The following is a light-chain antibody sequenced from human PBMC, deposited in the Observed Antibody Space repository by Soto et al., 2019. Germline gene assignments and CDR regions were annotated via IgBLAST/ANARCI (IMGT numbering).Light chain of an antibody. Sequence: EIVLTQSPGTLSLSPGERVTLSCGASQSLSSGYLAWYQQKFGQAPRLLIYDASRRATGIPERFSGSGSGTDFTLTISSLEPEDFAVYYCQQRSNWRITFGQGTRLEIK. CDR2: DAS. J-gene: IGKJ5*01. CDR3: QQRSNWRIT. V-gene: IGKV3D-20*02. CDR1: QSLSSGY.